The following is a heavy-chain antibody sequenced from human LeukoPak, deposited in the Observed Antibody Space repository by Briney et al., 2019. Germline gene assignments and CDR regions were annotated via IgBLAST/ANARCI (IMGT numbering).Heavy chain of an antibody. CDR3: ARLLGYSSGWNDAFDI. V-gene: IGHV4-59*08. Sequence: PSETLSLTCTVSGGSIRSYYWSWIRQPPGKGLEWIGYIYYSGNTNYNPSLKSRVTISVDTSKNQFSLKLSSVTAADTAVYYCARLLGYSSGWNDAFDIWGQGTMVTVSS. CDR2: IYYSGNT. CDR1: GGSIRSYY. D-gene: IGHD6-19*01. J-gene: IGHJ3*02.